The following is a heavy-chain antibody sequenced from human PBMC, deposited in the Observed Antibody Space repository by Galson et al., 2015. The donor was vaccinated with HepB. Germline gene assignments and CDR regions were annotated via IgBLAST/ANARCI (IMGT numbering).Heavy chain of an antibody. J-gene: IGHJ4*02. CDR2: IDWDEDK. Sequence: PALVKPTQTLTLTCTFSGFSLGTHGMCVSWLRQPPGKPLEWLALIDWDEDKYYSTSLKTRLTISKDTSKNQVVLTMTNLDPVDTATYYCARIADGAAAAKEGFDAWGQGTLVTVSS. CDR3: ARIADGAAAAKEGFDA. V-gene: IGHV2-70*01. D-gene: IGHD6-13*01. CDR1: GFSLGTHGMC.